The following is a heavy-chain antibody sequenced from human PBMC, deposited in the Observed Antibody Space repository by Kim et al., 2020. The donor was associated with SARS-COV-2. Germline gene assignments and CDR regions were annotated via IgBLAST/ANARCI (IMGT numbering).Heavy chain of an antibody. Sequence: SETLSLTCTVSGGSISRSAYYWGWIRQPPGQGLEWIASIYSSGKTQYNPSFQRRAVISVDTSNNPLSLSLDSVTAAYTAVYFCAKVPQNWPFDYLCQAPL. CDR2: IYSSGKT. J-gene: IGHJ4*02. CDR3: AKVPQNWPFDY. CDR1: GGSISRSAYY. V-gene: IGHV4-39*07. D-gene: IGHD1-1*01.